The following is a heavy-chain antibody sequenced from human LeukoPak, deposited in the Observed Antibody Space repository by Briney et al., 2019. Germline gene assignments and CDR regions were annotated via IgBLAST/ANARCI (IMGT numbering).Heavy chain of an antibody. Sequence: PSETLSLTCTVSGGSISSYYWSWIRQPPGKGLEWIGYIYYSGSTNYNPSLKSRVSIFVDTSKNQFSLKLSSVSAADTAVYYCATQGGWVDKSYFDNWGQGALVTVSS. CDR2: IYYSGST. V-gene: IGHV4-59*08. D-gene: IGHD5-12*01. CDR1: GGSISSYY. J-gene: IGHJ4*02. CDR3: ATQGGWVDKSYFDN.